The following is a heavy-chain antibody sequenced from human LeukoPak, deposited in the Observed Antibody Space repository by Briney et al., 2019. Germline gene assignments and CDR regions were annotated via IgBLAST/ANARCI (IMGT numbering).Heavy chain of an antibody. CDR2: ISSSSSYI. CDR3: ARDKISKYGILSDY. CDR1: GFTFSSYS. D-gene: IGHD3-9*01. V-gene: IGHV3-21*01. J-gene: IGHJ4*02. Sequence: GGSLRLSCAASGFTFSSYSMNWVRQAPGKGLEWVSSISSSSSYIYYADSVKGRFTISRDNAKNSLYLQMNSLRAEDTAVYYCARDKISKYGILSDYWGQGTLVTVSS.